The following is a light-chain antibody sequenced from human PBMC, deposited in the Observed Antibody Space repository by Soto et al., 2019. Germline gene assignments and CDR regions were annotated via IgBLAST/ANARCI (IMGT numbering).Light chain of an antibody. J-gene: IGKJ1*01. V-gene: IGKV3-20*01. CDR2: GAS. CDR3: QQYGVSPRT. Sequence: EIVLTQLPATLSLSPAERATLSCTASLSISSSYLAWYQQRPGQTPRLLIYGASCRATGIPHRFSGSGSGTDFSPTISRLEPEDFAVYYCQQYGVSPRTFGQGTKVDIK. CDR1: LSISSSY.